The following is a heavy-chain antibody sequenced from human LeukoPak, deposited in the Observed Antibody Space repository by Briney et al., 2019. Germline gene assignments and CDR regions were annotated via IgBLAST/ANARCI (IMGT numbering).Heavy chain of an antibody. Sequence: GGSLRLSCAASGFTFSSYSMNWVRQAPGKGLEWVSSISSSSSYIYYADSVKGRFTISRDNAKNSLYLQMNSLRAEDTAVYYCAREFGDFDWSFDYWGQGTLVTVSS. J-gene: IGHJ4*02. V-gene: IGHV3-21*01. D-gene: IGHD3-9*01. CDR3: AREFGDFDWSFDY. CDR2: ISSSSSYI. CDR1: GFTFSSYS.